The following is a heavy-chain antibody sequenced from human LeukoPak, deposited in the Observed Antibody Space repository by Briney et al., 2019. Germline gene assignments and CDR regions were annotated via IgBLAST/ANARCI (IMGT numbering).Heavy chain of an antibody. J-gene: IGHJ5*02. CDR3: ARMKSGSYYNWFDP. CDR1: GLTFSSYS. D-gene: IGHD1-26*01. V-gene: IGHV3-21*01. CDR2: ISSSSSYI. Sequence: PGGSLRLSCAASGLTFSSYSMNWVRQAPGKGLEWVSSISSSSSYIYYADSVKGRLTISRDNAKNSLYLQMNSLRAEDTAVYYCARMKSGSYYNWFDPWGQGTLVTVSS.